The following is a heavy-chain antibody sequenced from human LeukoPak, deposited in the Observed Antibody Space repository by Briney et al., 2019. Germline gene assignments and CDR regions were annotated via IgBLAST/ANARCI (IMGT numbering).Heavy chain of an antibody. V-gene: IGHV1-8*02. D-gene: IGHD3-9*01. J-gene: IGHJ4*02. CDR3: ARGFRRSYDILTGYLSRVTKIRYYFDY. CDR1: GYTFTGYY. CDR2: MNPNSGNT. Sequence: ASVKVSCKASGYTFTGYYMHWVRQAPGQGLEWMGWMNPNSGNTGYAQKFQGRVTMTRNTSISTAYMELSSLRSEDTAVYYCARGFRRSYDILTGYLSRVTKIRYYFDYWGQGTLVTVSS.